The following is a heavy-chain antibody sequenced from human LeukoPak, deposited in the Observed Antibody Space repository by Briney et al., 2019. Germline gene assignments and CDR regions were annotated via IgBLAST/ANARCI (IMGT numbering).Heavy chain of an antibody. J-gene: IGHJ4*02. CDR1: GFTFTSYS. D-gene: IGHD4-17*01. CDR3: AREREHDYGIGY. Sequence: GGSLRLSCAASGFTFTSYSMNWVRQAPGKGLEWVSYISSSGRHIYYADSVKGRFTISRDNAKNSLHLQMNGLRAEDTAVYYCAREREHDYGIGYWGQGTLVTVSS. V-gene: IGHV3-48*01. CDR2: ISSSGRHI.